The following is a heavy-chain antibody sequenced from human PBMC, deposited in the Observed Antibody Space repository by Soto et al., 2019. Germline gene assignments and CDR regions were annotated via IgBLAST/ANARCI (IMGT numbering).Heavy chain of an antibody. CDR3: ASGCSGGGCYCGAGFDS. V-gene: IGHV4-39*01. D-gene: IGHD2-15*01. Sequence: QLQLQESGPGLVKPSQTLSLTCTVSGGSISSSSYYWGWIRQPPGKGLEWIASIYYSGSTYYNPSLTSPVPISVDTSESQSALELSFATAEAAAVYYRASGCSGGGCYCGAGFDSLGQGTLVTVSS. CDR2: IYYSGST. CDR1: GGSISSSSYY. J-gene: IGHJ5*01.